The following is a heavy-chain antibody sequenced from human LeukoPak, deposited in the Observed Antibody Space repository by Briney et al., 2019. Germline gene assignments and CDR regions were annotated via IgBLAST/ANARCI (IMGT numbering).Heavy chain of an antibody. Sequence: GSLRLSCAASGFSFSSYGMHWVRQAPGKGLEWIGEINHSGSTNYNPSLKSRVTISVDTSKNQFSLKLSSVTAADTAVYYCARGPLPDNWGQGTLVTVSS. CDR2: INHSGST. J-gene: IGHJ4*02. CDR1: GFSFSSYG. V-gene: IGHV4-34*01. CDR3: ARGPLPDN.